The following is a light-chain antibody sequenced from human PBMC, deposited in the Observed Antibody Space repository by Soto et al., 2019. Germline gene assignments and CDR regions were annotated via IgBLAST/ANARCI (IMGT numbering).Light chain of an antibody. Sequence: QSVLTQPPSASGTPGQRVTISCSGSSSNIGSNTVNWYHHLPGTAPKILIYNNDQRPSGVPDRFSGSKSGTSAFLAISGLQSEDEADYYCAAWDDSLNGPVFGGGTKLTVL. CDR2: NND. J-gene: IGLJ3*02. CDR1: SSNIGSNT. V-gene: IGLV1-44*01. CDR3: AAWDDSLNGPV.